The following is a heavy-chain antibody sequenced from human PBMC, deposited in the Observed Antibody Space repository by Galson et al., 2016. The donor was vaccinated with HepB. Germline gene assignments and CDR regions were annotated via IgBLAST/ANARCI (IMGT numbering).Heavy chain of an antibody. CDR2: IGGSGGST. CDR3: AKRVGSSLTGRASDG. J-gene: IGHJ3*01. D-gene: IGHD6-13*01. Sequence: SLRLSCAASGFTFSSYAMSWFRQAPGKGLEWVSAIGGSGGSTYYADSVKGRFTISKDNSKNTLYLQMNSLRAYDTAVYYCAKRVGSSLTGRASDGWGQGTMITVSS. CDR1: GFTFSSYA. V-gene: IGHV3-23*01.